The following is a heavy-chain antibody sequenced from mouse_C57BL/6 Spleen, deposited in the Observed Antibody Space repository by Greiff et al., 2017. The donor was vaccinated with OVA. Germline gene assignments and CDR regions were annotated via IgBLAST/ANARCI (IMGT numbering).Heavy chain of an antibody. V-gene: IGHV1-4*01. J-gene: IGHJ2*01. CDR1: GYTFTSYT. CDR3: ARGEALNYFDY. Sequence: QVHVKQSGAELARPGASVKMSCKASGYTFTSYTMHWVKQRPGQGLEWIGYINPSSGYTKYNQKFKDKATLTADKSSSTAYMQLSSLTSEDSAVYYCARGEALNYFDYWGQGTTLTVSS. D-gene: IGHD1-3*01. CDR2: INPSSGYT.